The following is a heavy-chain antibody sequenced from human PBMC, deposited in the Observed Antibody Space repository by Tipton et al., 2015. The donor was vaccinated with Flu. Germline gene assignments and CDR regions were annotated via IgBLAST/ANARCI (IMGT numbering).Heavy chain of an antibody. CDR1: GGSISSYY. Sequence: TLSLTCTVSGGSISSYYWSWIRQPPGKGLEWIGYIYYSGSTNYNPSLKSRVTISVDTSKNQFSLKLSSVTAADTAVYYCARDVNGEYFDYWGQGTLVTVSS. J-gene: IGHJ4*02. V-gene: IGHV4-59*01. CDR3: ARDVNGEYFDY. CDR2: IYYSGST. D-gene: IGHD1-1*01.